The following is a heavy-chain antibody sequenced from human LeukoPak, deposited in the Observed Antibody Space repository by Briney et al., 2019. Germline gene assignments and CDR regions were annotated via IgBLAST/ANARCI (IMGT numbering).Heavy chain of an antibody. CDR2: FDPEDGET. J-gene: IGHJ4*02. Sequence: ASVKVSCKVSGYTLTELSMHWVRQAPGKGLEWMGGFDPEDGETIYAQKFRGRVTMTEDTSTDTAYMELSSLRSEDTAVYYCARDGQQLPYYYFDYWGQGTLVTVSS. V-gene: IGHV1-24*01. CDR3: ARDGQQLPYYYFDY. D-gene: IGHD6-13*01. CDR1: GYTLTELS.